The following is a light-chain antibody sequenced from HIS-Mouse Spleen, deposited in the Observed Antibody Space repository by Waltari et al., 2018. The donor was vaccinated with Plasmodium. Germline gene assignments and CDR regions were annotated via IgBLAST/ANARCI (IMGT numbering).Light chain of an antibody. J-gene: IGKJ1*01. V-gene: IGKV1-27*01. CDR1: QGISHY. Sequence: DIQMTPSPSSLSASVGDRVTITCRASQGISHYLAWYQQKPGKVPKLLIYAASTLQSGVPSRFSGSGSGTDFTLTISSLQPEDVATYYCQKYNSAPWTFGQGTKVEIK. CDR3: QKYNSAPWT. CDR2: AAS.